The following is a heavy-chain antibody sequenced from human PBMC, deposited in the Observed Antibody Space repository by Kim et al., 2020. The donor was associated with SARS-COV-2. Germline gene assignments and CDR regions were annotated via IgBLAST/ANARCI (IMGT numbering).Heavy chain of an antibody. CDR2: INHSGST. J-gene: IGHJ4*02. CDR1: GGSFSGYY. D-gene: IGHD4-17*01. CDR3: ASGRYGDSGYFDY. Sequence: SETLSLTCAVYGGSFSGYYWSWIRQPPGKGLEWIGEINHSGSTNYNPSLKSRVTISVDTSKNQFSLKLSSVTAADTAVYYCASGRYGDSGYFDYWGQGTLVTVSS. V-gene: IGHV4-34*01.